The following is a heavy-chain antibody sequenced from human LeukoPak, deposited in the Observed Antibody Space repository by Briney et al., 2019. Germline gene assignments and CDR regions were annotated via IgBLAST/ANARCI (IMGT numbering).Heavy chain of an antibody. CDR1: GGSFNGYY. D-gene: IGHD6-13*01. J-gene: IGHJ4*02. CDR2: INHSGGT. V-gene: IGHV4-34*01. CDR3: ARGASGQQLVQVY. Sequence: SETLSLTCAVYGGSFNGYYWTWIRQPPGKGLEWIGEINHSGGTDYNPSLKSRVTISIDTSKNQFSLRLTSVTAADTAVCYCARGASGQQLVQVYWGQGTLVAVSS.